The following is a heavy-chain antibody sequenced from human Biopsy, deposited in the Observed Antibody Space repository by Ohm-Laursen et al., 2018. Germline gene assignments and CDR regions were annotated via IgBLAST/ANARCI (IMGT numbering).Heavy chain of an antibody. CDR1: GGSLSSYY. Sequence: SETLSLTCTVSGGSLSSYYWSWIRQPAGEGLEWIGRIYSSGSTNYNPSLKSRVTLSMDTSKRQFSLKLSFVTAADTAAYYCARWTPEYDSSRYYLDAFDIWGQGTKVTVSS. V-gene: IGHV4-4*07. J-gene: IGHJ3*02. CDR2: IYSSGST. D-gene: IGHD3-22*01. CDR3: ARWTPEYDSSRYYLDAFDI.